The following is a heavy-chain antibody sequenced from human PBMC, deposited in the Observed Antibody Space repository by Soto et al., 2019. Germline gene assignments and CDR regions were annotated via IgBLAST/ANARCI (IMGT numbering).Heavy chain of an antibody. D-gene: IGHD3-10*01. Sequence: GGSLRLSCAASGFTFSSYAMGWVRQAPGKGLEWVSAISGSGGSTYYADSVKGRFTISRDNSKNTLYLQMNSLRAEDTAVYYCAKDIGSGYYYGSGSYSSRWGQGTLVTVS. J-gene: IGHJ4*02. CDR2: ISGSGGST. CDR1: GFTFSSYA. V-gene: IGHV3-23*01. CDR3: AKDIGSGYYYGSGSYSSR.